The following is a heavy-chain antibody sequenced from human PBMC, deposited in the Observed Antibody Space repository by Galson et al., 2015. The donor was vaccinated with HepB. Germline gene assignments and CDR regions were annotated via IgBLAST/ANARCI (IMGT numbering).Heavy chain of an antibody. CDR2: ISSSSSYI. CDR1: GFTFSSYS. D-gene: IGHD5-12*01. V-gene: IGHV3-21*01. CDR3: ARDPPPGRCYDGELAY. Sequence: SLRLSCAASGFTFSSYSMNWVRQAPGKGLEWVSSISSSSSYIYYADSVKGRFTISRDNAKNSLYLQMNSLRAEDTAVYYCARDPPPGRCYDGELAYWGQGTLVTVSS. J-gene: IGHJ4*02.